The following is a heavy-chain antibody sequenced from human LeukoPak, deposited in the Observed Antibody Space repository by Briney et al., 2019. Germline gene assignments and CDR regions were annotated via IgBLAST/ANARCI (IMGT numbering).Heavy chain of an antibody. Sequence: PSQTPSLTCTVSGSSTTTGEYGWTWIRQPPGKGLEGFECINYSGSTYNNPSLRGGLTISVDTSKNQFSLKLSSVTAADTAVYYCAREHDYGDFDYWGQGTLVTVSS. J-gene: IGHJ4*02. CDR3: AREHDYGDFDY. CDR2: INYSGST. D-gene: IGHD4-17*01. CDR1: GSSTTTGEYG. V-gene: IGHV4-30-4*01.